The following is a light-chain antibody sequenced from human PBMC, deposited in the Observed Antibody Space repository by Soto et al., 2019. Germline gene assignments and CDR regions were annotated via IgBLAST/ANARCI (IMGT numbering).Light chain of an antibody. Sequence: EIVLTQSPDTLSLSPGETATLSCGASQSVSSSHIAWYQQKPGQSPRLLIDGASSRASGIPDRFSGSGSGTDFTLTIDNLEPEDFAIYYCQQRSNWPPITFGQGTRLEIK. J-gene: IGKJ5*01. V-gene: IGKV3D-20*02. CDR1: QSVSSSH. CDR2: GAS. CDR3: QQRSNWPPIT.